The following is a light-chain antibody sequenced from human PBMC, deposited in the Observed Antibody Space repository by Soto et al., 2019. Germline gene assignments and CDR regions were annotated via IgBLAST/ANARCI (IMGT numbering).Light chain of an antibody. J-gene: IGKJ1*01. Sequence: EVVMTQSPLSLPVTLGQPASISCRSSQSLVYSDGNAYLNWFHQRPGQSPRRLIYKASNRDSGVPERFSGSGSGTDFTLKISRVEAEDVGVYYCMQGTHWPPTCGRGTKVEIK. V-gene: IGKV2-30*01. CDR3: MQGTHWPPT. CDR1: QSLVYSDGNAY. CDR2: KAS.